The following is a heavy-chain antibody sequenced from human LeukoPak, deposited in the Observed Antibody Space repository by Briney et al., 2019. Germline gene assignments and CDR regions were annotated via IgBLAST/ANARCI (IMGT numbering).Heavy chain of an antibody. CDR2: ISSSSSYI. CDR1: GFTFSSYS. CDR3: ARKGELVPANPFDY. J-gene: IGHJ4*02. Sequence: GGSLRLSCAASGFTFSSYSMNWVRQAPGKGLQWVSSISSSSSYIYYADSVKGLFTISRDNAKNSLYLQMNSLRAEDTAVYYCARKGELVPANPFDYWGQGTLVTVSS. D-gene: IGHD1-26*01. V-gene: IGHV3-21*01.